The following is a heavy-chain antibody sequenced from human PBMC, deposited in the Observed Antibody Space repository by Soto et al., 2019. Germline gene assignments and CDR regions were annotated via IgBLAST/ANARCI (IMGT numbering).Heavy chain of an antibody. CDR3: ARHVAEVSPSDDYYYYIDV. V-gene: IGHV4-39*01. D-gene: IGHD1-20*01. Sequence: QLQLQESGPGLVKPSETLSLTCTVSGGSISSSIYYWGWIRQPPGKGLEGIWIIYYSVITYYNPSLTSRVPISLDTSKDQFSLKLSSVTAAYTAVYYCARHVAEVSPSDDYYYYIDVWGKGTTVTVSS. J-gene: IGHJ6*03. CDR1: GGSISSSIYY. CDR2: IYYSVIT.